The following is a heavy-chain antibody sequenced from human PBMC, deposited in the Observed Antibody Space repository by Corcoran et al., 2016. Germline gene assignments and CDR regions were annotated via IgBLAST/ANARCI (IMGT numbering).Heavy chain of an antibody. CDR2: IDWDDDK. V-gene: IGHV2-70*01. CDR3: AGGTYIVVVAAGSVAVDL. Sequence: QVTLRESGPALVKPTQTLTLTCTFSGFSLSTSGMCVSWIRQPPGKALEWLALIDWDDDKYYSTSLKTRLTLSQDTSKHQVVLTMTNMDPVDTATYYWAGGTYIVVVAAGSVAVDLWGQGKMVTVSS. CDR1: GFSLSTSGMC. J-gene: IGHJ3*01. D-gene: IGHD2-2*01.